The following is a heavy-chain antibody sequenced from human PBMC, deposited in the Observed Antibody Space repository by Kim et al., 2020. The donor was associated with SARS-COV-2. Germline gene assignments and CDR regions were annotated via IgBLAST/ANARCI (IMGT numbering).Heavy chain of an antibody. J-gene: IGHJ4*02. Sequence: GGSLRLSCAASGFTFSSYEMNWVRQAPGKGLEWVSYISSSGSTIYYADSVKGRFTISRDNAKNSLYLQMNSLRAEDTAVYYCARDLERGPVVVVATVDYWGQGTLVTVSS. CDR3: ARDLERGPVVVVATVDY. CDR2: ISSSGSTI. D-gene: IGHD2-15*01. V-gene: IGHV3-48*03. CDR1: GFTFSSYE.